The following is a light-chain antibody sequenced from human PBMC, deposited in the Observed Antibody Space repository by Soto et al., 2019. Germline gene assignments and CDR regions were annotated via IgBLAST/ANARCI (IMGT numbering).Light chain of an antibody. CDR3: SSYTGSSTPYV. J-gene: IGLJ1*01. Sequence: QSALTQSASVSGSPGQSITSSCTGTSSDIGAYNYVSWYQQHPGKAPKLMIYEVSNRPSGVSNRFSGSKSGNTASLTISGIPDEDEADYYCSSYTGSSTPYVFGTGTKPTVL. CDR1: SSDIGAYNY. CDR2: EVS. V-gene: IGLV2-14*01.